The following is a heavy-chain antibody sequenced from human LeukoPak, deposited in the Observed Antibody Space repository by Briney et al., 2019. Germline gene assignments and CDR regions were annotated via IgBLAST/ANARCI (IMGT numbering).Heavy chain of an antibody. CDR2: IYYSGST. J-gene: IGHJ4*02. V-gene: IGHV4-61*01. CDR1: GGSISSSSYY. D-gene: IGHD3-10*01. Sequence: SETLSLTCTVSGGSISSSSYYWSWIRQPPGKGLEWIGYIYYSGSTNYNPSLKSRVTISVDTSKNQFSLKLSSVTAADTAVYYCAREGTYYFDYWGQGTLVTVSS. CDR3: AREGTYYFDY.